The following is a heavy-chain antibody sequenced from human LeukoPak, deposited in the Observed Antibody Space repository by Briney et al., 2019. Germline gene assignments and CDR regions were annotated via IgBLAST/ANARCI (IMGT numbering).Heavy chain of an antibody. Sequence: SQTLSLTCTVSGGSISSGGYYWSWIRQHPGKGLEWIGYIYYSGSTYYNPSLKSRVTISVDKSKNQFSLKLSSVTAADTAVYYCARLITGSYCGGDCHYYYYGMDVWGQGTTVTVSS. D-gene: IGHD2-21*02. V-gene: IGHV4-31*03. CDR1: GGSISSGGYY. J-gene: IGHJ6*02. CDR2: IYYSGST. CDR3: ARLITGSYCGGDCHYYYYGMDV.